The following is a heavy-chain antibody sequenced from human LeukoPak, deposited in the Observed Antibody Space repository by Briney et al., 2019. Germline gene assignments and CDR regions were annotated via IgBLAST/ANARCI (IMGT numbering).Heavy chain of an antibody. V-gene: IGHV4-39*07. CDR3: ARAASSGPLFTYHMDV. CDR1: GGSISSSSYY. Sequence: SETLSLTCTVSGGSISSSSYYWGWIRQPPGKGLEWIGSIYYSGSTYYNPSLKSRVTISVDTSKNQFSLKLTSVTAADTAVYYCARAASSGPLFTYHMDVWGKGTTVTVSS. D-gene: IGHD3-22*01. J-gene: IGHJ6*03. CDR2: IYYSGST.